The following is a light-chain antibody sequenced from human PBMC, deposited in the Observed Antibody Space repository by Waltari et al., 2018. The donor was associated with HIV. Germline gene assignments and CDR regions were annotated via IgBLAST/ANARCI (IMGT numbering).Light chain of an antibody. CDR2: SNN. CDR1: SSTLRSDT. Sequence: QSVLTQPPSASGSPGLRVTFSCSVRSSTLRSDTVHWYQQLPGTAPKLLIYSNNQRPSGVPDRFSGSKSGTSASLAISGLQSEDEADYYCAAWDDSLNGYVFGTGTKVTVL. J-gene: IGLJ1*01. V-gene: IGLV1-44*01. CDR3: AAWDDSLNGYV.